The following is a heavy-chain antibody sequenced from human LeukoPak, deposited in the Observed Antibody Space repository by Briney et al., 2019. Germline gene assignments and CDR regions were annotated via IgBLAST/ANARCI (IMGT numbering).Heavy chain of an antibody. CDR1: GYSISSGYY. CDR3: ARALPPYSSGIYNWFDP. D-gene: IGHD6-19*01. CDR2: IYHSGST. J-gene: IGHJ5*02. V-gene: IGHV4-38-2*02. Sequence: SETLSLTCTVSGYSISSGYYWGWIRQPPGKGLEWIGSIYHSGSTYYNPSLKSRVTISVDTSKNQFSLKLSSVTAADTAVYYCARALPPYSSGIYNWFDPWGQGTLVTVSS.